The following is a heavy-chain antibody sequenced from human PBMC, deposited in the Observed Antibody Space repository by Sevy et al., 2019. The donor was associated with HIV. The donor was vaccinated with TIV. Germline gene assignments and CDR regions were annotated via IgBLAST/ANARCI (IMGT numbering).Heavy chain of an antibody. V-gene: IGHV3-53*01. J-gene: IGHJ4*02. Sequence: GGSLRLSCAASGFTVSSNYMSWVRQAPGKGLEWVSVIYSGGSTYYADSVKGRFTISRDNSKNTLYLQMNSLRAEDTAVYYCAKIRFLEWLSTSYYFDYRGQGTLVTVSS. CDR3: AKIRFLEWLSTSYYFDY. CDR1: GFTVSSNY. CDR2: IYSGGST. D-gene: IGHD3-3*01.